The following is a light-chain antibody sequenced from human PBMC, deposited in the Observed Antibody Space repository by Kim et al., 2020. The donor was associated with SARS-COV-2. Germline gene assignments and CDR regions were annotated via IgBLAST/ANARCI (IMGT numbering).Light chain of an antibody. Sequence: SIKLACTLSSGHSSYAIAWHQQQPGMGPRFLMKLNSDGSHTKGDGIPDRFSGSSSGAERYLTISSLQSEDEADYYCQTWATRIHVFGTGTKVTVL. CDR3: QTWATRIHV. J-gene: IGLJ1*01. V-gene: IGLV4-69*01. CDR2: LNSDGSH. CDR1: SGHSSYA.